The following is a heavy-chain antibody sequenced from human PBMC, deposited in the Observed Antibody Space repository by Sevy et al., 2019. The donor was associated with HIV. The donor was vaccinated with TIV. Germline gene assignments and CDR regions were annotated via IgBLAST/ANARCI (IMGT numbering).Heavy chain of an antibody. D-gene: IGHD1-26*01. Sequence: GGSLRLSCAASGFTFDDYGMSWVRQAPGKGLEWVSGINWNGGSTGYADSVKGRFTISIDNAKNSPYLQMNSLRAEDTALYYCARGDSGSYLLFDYWGQGTLVTVSS. CDR1: GFTFDDYG. CDR3: ARGDSGSYLLFDY. V-gene: IGHV3-20*04. J-gene: IGHJ4*02. CDR2: INWNGGST.